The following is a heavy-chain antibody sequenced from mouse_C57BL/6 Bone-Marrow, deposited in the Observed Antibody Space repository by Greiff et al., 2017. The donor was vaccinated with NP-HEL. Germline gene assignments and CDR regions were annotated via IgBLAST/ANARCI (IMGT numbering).Heavy chain of an antibody. V-gene: IGHV5-15*04. D-gene: IGHD1-1*01. J-gene: IGHJ1*03. Sequence: EVKVEESGGGLVQPGGSLKLSCAASGFTFSDYGMAWVRQAPRKGPEWVAFISNLAYSIYYADTVTGRFTISRENAKNTLYLEMSSLRSEDTAMYYCARPLYYYGSSWWYFDVWGTGTTVTVSS. CDR3: ARPLYYYGSSWWYFDV. CDR2: ISNLAYSI. CDR1: GFTFSDYG.